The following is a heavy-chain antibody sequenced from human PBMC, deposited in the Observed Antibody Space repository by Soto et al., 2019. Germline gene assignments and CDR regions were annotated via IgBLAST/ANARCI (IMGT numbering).Heavy chain of an antibody. CDR3: ARDAAAGLNDY. D-gene: IGHD6-13*01. CDR1: GYTFTSYG. J-gene: IGHJ4*02. V-gene: IGHV1-18*01. CDR2: ISAYNGNT. Sequence: HVQLVQSGAEVKKPGASVKVSCKASGYTFTSYGISWVRPAPGQVLAWMGWISAYNGNTKYVQKFQVRVTMTTDTSTSTAYRELRSLRSDDTAVYYCARDAAAGLNDYWGQGTLVTVSS.